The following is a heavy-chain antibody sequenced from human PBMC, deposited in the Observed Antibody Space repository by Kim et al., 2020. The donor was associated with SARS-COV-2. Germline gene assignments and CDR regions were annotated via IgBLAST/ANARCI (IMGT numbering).Heavy chain of an antibody. D-gene: IGHD3-10*01. J-gene: IGHJ4*02. CDR2: ISYDGSNK. Sequence: GGSLRLSCAASGFTFSSYAMHWVCQAPGKGMEWVAVISYDGSNKYYADSVKGRFTISRDNSKNTLYLQMNSLRAEDTAVYYCARDRLFNYYGSGYEFDYWGQGTLVTVSS. V-gene: IGHV3-30*04. CDR3: ARDRLFNYYGSGYEFDY. CDR1: GFTFSSYA.